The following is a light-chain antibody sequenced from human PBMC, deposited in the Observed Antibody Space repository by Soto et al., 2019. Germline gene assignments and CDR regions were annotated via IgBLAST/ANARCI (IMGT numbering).Light chain of an antibody. Sequence: EILLTQSPATLSASPGERVTLSCRASQTVTFNLAWYQQKPGQAPRLLIHTASTRATGIPARFSGSGSGTEFTLTISSLRSEDFAVYFCQQYANWPPHTFGQGTKVEMK. J-gene: IGKJ2*01. CDR1: QTVTFN. V-gene: IGKV3-15*01. CDR2: TAS. CDR3: QQYANWPPHT.